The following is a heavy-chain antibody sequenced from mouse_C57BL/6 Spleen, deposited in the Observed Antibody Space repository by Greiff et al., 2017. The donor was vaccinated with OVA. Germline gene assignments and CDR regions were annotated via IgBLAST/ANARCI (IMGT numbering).Heavy chain of an antibody. J-gene: IGHJ2*01. CDR1: GYAFSSYW. D-gene: IGHD3-2*02. CDR2: IYPGDGDT. CDR3: ARRTAQYYFDY. V-gene: IGHV1-80*01. Sequence: QVQLQQSGAELVKPGASVKISCKASGYAFSSYWMNWVKQRPGKGLEWLGQIYPGDGDTNYNGKFKGKATLTADKSSSTAYMQLSSLTSEDSAVYFCARRTAQYYFDYWGQGTTLTVSS.